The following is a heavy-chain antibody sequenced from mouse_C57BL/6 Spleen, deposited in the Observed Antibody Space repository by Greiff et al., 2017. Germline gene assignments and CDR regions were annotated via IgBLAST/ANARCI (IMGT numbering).Heavy chain of an antibody. Sequence: QVHVKQPGAELVKPGASVKLSCKASGYTFTSYWMQWVKQRPGQGLEWIGEIDPSDSYTNYNQKFKGKATLTVDKSSSTAYMQLSSLTSEDSAVYYCARRTVVPYFDYWGQGTTLTVSS. CDR2: IDPSDSYT. CDR3: ARRTVVPYFDY. CDR1: GYTFTSYW. D-gene: IGHD6-1*01. V-gene: IGHV1-50*01. J-gene: IGHJ2*01.